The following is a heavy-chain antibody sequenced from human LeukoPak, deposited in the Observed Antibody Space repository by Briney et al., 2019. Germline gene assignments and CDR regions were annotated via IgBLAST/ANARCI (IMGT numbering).Heavy chain of an antibody. CDR2: INHSGST. Sequence: KPSETLSLTCAVYGGSFSGYYWSWIRQPPGKGLEWIGEINHSGSTNYNPSLKSRVTISVDTSKNQFSLKLSSVTAAGTAVYYCARSKRITMVRGVIFYFDYWGQGTLVTVSS. V-gene: IGHV4-34*01. J-gene: IGHJ4*02. CDR1: GGSFSGYY. D-gene: IGHD3-10*01. CDR3: ARSKRITMVRGVIFYFDY.